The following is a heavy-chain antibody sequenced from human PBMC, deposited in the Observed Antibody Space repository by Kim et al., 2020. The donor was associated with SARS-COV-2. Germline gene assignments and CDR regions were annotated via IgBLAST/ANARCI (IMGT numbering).Heavy chain of an antibody. V-gene: IGHV3-48*03. CDR2: ISSSGSTI. D-gene: IGHD5-12*01. CDR1: GFTFSSYE. J-gene: IGHJ3*02. Sequence: GGSLRLSCAASGFTFSSYEMNWVRQAPGKGLEWVSYISSSGSTIYYADSVKGRFTISRDNAKNSLYLQMNSLRAEDTAVYYCARGGDGYNVMDAFDIWGQGTMVTVSS. CDR3: ARGGDGYNVMDAFDI.